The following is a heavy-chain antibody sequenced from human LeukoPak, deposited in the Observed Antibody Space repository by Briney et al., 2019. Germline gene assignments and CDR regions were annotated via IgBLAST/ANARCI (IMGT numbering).Heavy chain of an antibody. J-gene: IGHJ6*03. CDR3: ARGLHGGYYMDV. CDR2: ISSSSSTI. Sequence: GGSLRLSCAASGFTFSSYSMNWVRQAPGKGLEWVSYISSSSSTIYYADSVKGRFTISRDNAKNSLYLQINSLRAEDTAVYYCARGLHGGYYMDVWGKGTTVTVSS. CDR1: GFTFSSYS. V-gene: IGHV3-48*04. D-gene: IGHD4-11*01.